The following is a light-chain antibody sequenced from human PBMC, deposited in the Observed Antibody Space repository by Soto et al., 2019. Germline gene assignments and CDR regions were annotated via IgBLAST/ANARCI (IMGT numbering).Light chain of an antibody. J-gene: IGKJ1*01. Sequence: EIVLTQSPGTLSLFPGERATLSCRASQSISSSYLAWYQQKPGQAPRLLIYGASSRATGIPDRFSGAGSATDFTLTISRLEPEDFAVYYCHQYGSAPAWTFVQGNKVEIK. CDR1: QSISSSY. V-gene: IGKV3-20*01. CDR2: GAS. CDR3: HQYGSAPAWT.